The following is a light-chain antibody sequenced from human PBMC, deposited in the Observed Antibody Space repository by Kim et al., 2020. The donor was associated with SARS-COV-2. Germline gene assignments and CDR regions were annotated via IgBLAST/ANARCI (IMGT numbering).Light chain of an antibody. CDR1: SSDVGGYNY. CDR3: CSRRV. CDR2: DVS. J-gene: IGLJ3*02. Sequence: QSALTQPRSVSGSPGQSVTISCTGTSSDVGGYNYVSWYQQHPGKAPKLMIYDVSKRPSGVPDRFSGSKSGNTASLTISGLQAEDEADYYCCSRRVFG. V-gene: IGLV2-11*01.